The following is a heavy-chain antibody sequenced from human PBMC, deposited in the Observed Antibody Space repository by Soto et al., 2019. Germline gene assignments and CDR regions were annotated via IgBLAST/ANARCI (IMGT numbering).Heavy chain of an antibody. Sequence: SETLSLTCAVYGGSFSDYYWTWIRQPPGKGLEWIGEINHSGSTNYNPSLKSRVTISVDTSKKQFSLKLSSVTAADTAVYYCARGPHFSYVFWSGQTSIYYYGMDVWGQGTTVTVSS. CDR3: ARGPHFSYVFWSGQTSIYYYGMDV. J-gene: IGHJ6*02. CDR1: GGSFSDYY. V-gene: IGHV4-34*01. CDR2: INHSGST. D-gene: IGHD3-3*01.